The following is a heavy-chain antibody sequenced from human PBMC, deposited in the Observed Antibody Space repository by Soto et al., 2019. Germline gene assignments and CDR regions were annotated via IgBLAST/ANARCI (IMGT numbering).Heavy chain of an antibody. CDR2: IKSKTDGGTT. V-gene: IGHV3-15*07. J-gene: IGHJ4*02. CDR3: TTRITMVRGVIGY. CDR1: GFTFSNAW. Sequence: GGSLRLSCAASGFTFSNAWMNWVRRAPGKGLEWVGRIKSKTDGGTTDYAAPVKGRFTISRDDSKNTLYLQMNSLKTEDTAVYYCTTRITMVRGVIGYWGQGTLVTVSS. D-gene: IGHD3-10*01.